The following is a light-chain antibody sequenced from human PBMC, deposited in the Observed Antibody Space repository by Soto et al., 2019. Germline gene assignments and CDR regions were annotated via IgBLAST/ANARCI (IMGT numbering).Light chain of an antibody. CDR2: DAS. V-gene: IGKV3-11*02. CDR3: QQRSNWPLT. Sequence: EIVLTQSPATLSLSPGERATLSCRASQSVSSYLAWYQQKPGQAPRLLIYDASNSATGIPARFSGSGSGRDFTLTISSLKPEDFAVYYGQQRSNWPLTFGGRTKVEIK. J-gene: IGKJ4*01. CDR1: QSVSSY.